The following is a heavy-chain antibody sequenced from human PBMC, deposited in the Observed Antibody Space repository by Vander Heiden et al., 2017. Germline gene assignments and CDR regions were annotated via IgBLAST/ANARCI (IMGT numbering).Heavy chain of an antibody. Sequence: QVQLQESGPRLVRPSETLSLTCTVSGGSISNYYWSWLRQPAGKGLEWIGRIYSSGNTNYNASLKSRVTMSVDMSKNQFSLKLNAVTAADTAMYYCARGRNGGSYDGQNWFDPWGQGTLVTVSS. V-gene: IGHV4-4*07. CDR2: IYSSGNT. D-gene: IGHD1-26*01. CDR3: ARGRNGGSYDGQNWFDP. J-gene: IGHJ5*02. CDR1: GGSISNYY.